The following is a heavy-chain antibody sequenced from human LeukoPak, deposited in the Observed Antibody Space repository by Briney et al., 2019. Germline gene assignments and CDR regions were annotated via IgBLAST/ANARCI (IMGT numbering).Heavy chain of an antibody. CDR3: AGGAYSGSYHFDY. Sequence: SETLSLTCTVSGGSFTSYYWSWIRQPPGKGLEWIGYTYYSGSTNHNPSLKSRVTISVDTSKNQFSLKLSSVTAADTTVYYCAGGAYSGSYHFDYWGQGTPVTVSS. CDR2: TYYSGST. J-gene: IGHJ4*02. D-gene: IGHD1-26*01. V-gene: IGHV4-59*01. CDR1: GGSFTSYY.